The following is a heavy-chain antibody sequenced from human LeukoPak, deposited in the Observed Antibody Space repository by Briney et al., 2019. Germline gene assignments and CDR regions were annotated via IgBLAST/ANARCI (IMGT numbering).Heavy chain of an antibody. Sequence: SETLSLTCTVSGGSISSYYWSWIRQPPGKGLEWIGYIYYSGSTNYNPSLKSRVTISVDTSKNQFSLKLSSVTAADTAVYYCARVRDASTLFDYWGQGTLVTVSS. CDR3: ARVRDASTLFDY. V-gene: IGHV4-59*12. CDR2: IYYSGST. D-gene: IGHD2-2*01. CDR1: GGSISSYY. J-gene: IGHJ4*02.